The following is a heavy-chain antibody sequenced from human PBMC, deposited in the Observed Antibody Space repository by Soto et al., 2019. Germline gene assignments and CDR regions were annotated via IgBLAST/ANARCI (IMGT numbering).Heavy chain of an antibody. J-gene: IGHJ6*02. D-gene: IGHD3-10*01. CDR3: ARAGKYYYGSGSPYSYGLDV. CDR2: ISGYNGNT. CDR1: GYTFTSYG. V-gene: IGHV1-18*04. Sequence: QVQLVQSGAEVKKPGASVKVSCKASGYTFTSYGVSWVRQAPGQGLEWMGWISGYNGNTNYAQKLQGRVTMTTDTSKSTAYMELRSLRSDDTAVYYCARAGKYYYGSGSPYSYGLDVWGQGITVTVSS.